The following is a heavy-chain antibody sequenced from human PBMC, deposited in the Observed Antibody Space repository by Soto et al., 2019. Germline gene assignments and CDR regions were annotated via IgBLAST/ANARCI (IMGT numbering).Heavy chain of an antibody. CDR1: GFPFSSYE. CDR3: ARDRAIAARRFFDS. Sequence: GGSLRLSCTASGFPFSSYEMNWVRLAPGRGLEWLAHITSSGHVTYYSDSVRGRCKSPRVNALSYLSLQTSSLKACEKGLYYGARDRAIAARRFFDSWGQGT. J-gene: IGHJ5*01. V-gene: IGHV3-48*03. D-gene: IGHD2-15*01. CDR2: ITSSGHVT.